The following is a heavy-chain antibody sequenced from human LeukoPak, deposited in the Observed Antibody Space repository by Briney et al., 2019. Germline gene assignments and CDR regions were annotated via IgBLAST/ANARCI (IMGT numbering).Heavy chain of an antibody. CDR2: ISGSGGTI. CDR3: AKTQNGAFDI. V-gene: IGHV3-23*01. D-gene: IGHD1-1*01. CDR1: GFTFSSYA. J-gene: IGHJ3*02. Sequence: PGGSLRLSCAASGFTFSSYAMTWVRQAPGKGLEWVSVISGSGGTIYYADSVKGWFTISRDNSKNTLYLQMNSLRAEDTAVYYCAKTQNGAFDIWGQGTMVTVSS.